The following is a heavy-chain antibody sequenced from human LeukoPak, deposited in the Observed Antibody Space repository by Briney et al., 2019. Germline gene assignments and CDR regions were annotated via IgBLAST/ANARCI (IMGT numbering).Heavy chain of an antibody. CDR3: ASALPGIAVAGPPLGY. Sequence: GRSLRLSCAASGFTFSSYWMHWVRQAPGKGLVWVSRIKSDGTYTDYAGSVKGRFTISRDNAKNTLYLQMNSLRAEDTAVYYCASALPGIAVAGPPLGYWGQGTLVTVSS. J-gene: IGHJ4*02. CDR2: IKSDGTYT. CDR1: GFTFSSYW. D-gene: IGHD6-19*01. V-gene: IGHV3-74*01.